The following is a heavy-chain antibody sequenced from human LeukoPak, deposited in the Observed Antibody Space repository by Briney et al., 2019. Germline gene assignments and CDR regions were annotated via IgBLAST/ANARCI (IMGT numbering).Heavy chain of an antibody. J-gene: IGHJ6*03. V-gene: IGHV1-69*13. D-gene: IGHD3-9*01. CDR3: ASTTYRLPPVLRYFDWLPRYHMDV. CDR1: GGTFSSYA. CDR2: IIPIFGTA. Sequence: SVKVSCKASGGTFSSYAISWVRQAPGQGLEWMGGIIPIFGTANYAQKFQGRVTITADESTSTAYMELSSLRSEDTAVYYCASTTYRLPPVLRYFDWLPRYHMDVWGKGTTVTISS.